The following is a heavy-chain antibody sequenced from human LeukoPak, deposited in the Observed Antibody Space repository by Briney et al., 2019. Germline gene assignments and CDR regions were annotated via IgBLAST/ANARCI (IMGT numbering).Heavy chain of an antibody. CDR3: ARSTLSGSFYYFDF. Sequence: PPASVKVSCKASGYTFTSYYIHWVRQAPGQGLECMVIINPSGGYTSYAQKFQGRVTMTRDMSTSTVYMELSSLRSEDTAVYYCARSTLSGSFYYFDFWGQGTQVTVSS. CDR2: INPSGGYT. J-gene: IGHJ4*02. CDR1: GYTFTSYY. V-gene: IGHV1-46*01. D-gene: IGHD1-26*01.